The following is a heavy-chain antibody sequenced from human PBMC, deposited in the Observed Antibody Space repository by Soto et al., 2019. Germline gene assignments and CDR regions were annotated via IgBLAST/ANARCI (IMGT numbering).Heavy chain of an antibody. CDR1: GGSIISGSFH. V-gene: IGHV4-39*01. CDR2: IFHRGNN. Sequence: SETLSLTCTVSGGSIISGSFHWGCIRQTPEKGLEGIASIFHRGNNYAYPSLKSRVTISVDTSKNQFSLKVTSMTAADTAVYFCARMHGDYVNWFDLWGRGTQVTVSS. D-gene: IGHD4-17*01. J-gene: IGHJ5*02. CDR3: ARMHGDYVNWFDL.